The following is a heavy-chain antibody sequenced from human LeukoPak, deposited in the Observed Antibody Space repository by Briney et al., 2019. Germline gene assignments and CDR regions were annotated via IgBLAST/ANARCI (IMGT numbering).Heavy chain of an antibody. CDR2: IIPIFGTA. V-gene: IGHV1-69*13. Sequence: SVKVSCKASGGTFSSYAISWVRQAPGQGLEWMGGIIPIFGTANYAQKFQGRVAITADESTSTAYMELSSLRSEDTAVYYCARVTGDSSGYYRGGFDYWGQGTLVTVSS. CDR3: ARVTGDSSGYYRGGFDY. CDR1: GGTFSSYA. D-gene: IGHD3-22*01. J-gene: IGHJ4*02.